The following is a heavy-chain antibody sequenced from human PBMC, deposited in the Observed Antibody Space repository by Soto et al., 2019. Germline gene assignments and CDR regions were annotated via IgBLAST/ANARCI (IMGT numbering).Heavy chain of an antibody. V-gene: IGHV4-39*01. J-gene: IGHJ6*02. CDR1: GGSISSSSYY. D-gene: IGHD6-19*01. CDR2: IYYSGST. CDR3: ARPGGWRKEEDV. Sequence: SETLSLTCTVSGGSISSSSYYWGWIRQPPGKGLEWIGSIYYSGSTYYNPSLKSRVTISVDTSKNQFSLKLSSVTAADTAVYYCARPGGWRKEEDVWGQGTTVTVSS.